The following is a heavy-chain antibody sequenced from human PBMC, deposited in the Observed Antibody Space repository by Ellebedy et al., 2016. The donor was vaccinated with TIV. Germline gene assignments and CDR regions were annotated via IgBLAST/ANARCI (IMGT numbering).Heavy chain of an antibody. J-gene: IGHJ6*02. V-gene: IGHV1-18*04. CDR1: GYTFTSYG. D-gene: IGHD3-9*01. CDR3: ARGSTGGYFDWLSKAYYYYGMDV. Sequence: AASVKVSCKASGYTFTSYGISWVRQAPGQGLEWMGWISAYNGNTNYAQKLQGRVTMTTDTSTSTAYMELRSLRSDDTAVYYCARGSTGGYFDWLSKAYYYYGMDVWGQGTTVTVSS. CDR2: ISAYNGNT.